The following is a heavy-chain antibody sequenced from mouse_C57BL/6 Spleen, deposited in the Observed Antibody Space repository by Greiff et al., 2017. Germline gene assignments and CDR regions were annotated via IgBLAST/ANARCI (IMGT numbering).Heavy chain of an antibody. D-gene: IGHD1-1*01. V-gene: IGHV1-26*01. CDR3: ATTVVGLGYFDY. CDR2: INPNNGGT. CDR1: GYTFTDYY. J-gene: IGHJ2*01. Sequence: EVQLQQSGPELVKPGASVKISCKASGYTFTDYYMNWVKQSHGKSLEWIGDINPNNGGTSYNQKFKGKATLTVDKSSSTAYMELRSLTSEDSAVYYCATTVVGLGYFDYWGQGTTLTVSS.